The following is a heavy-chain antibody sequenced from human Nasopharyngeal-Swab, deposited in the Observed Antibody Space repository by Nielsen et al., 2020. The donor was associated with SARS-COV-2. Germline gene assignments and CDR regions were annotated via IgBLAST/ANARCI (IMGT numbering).Heavy chain of an antibody. D-gene: IGHD4-17*01. Sequence: WVRQAPGQGLEWMGRIDPNTGGTSSAQIFQGRVTMTRDTSISTVYIEVTSPTSDDTAVYYCARALSARTTFNCLGPWGQGTLVTVSS. CDR3: ARALSARTTFNCLGP. V-gene: IGHV1-2*06. CDR2: IDPNTGGT. J-gene: IGHJ5*02.